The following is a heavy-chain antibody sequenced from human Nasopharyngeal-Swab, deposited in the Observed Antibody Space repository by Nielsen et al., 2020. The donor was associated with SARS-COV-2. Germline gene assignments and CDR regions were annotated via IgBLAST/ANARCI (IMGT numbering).Heavy chain of an antibody. CDR2: TSYDGSNK. D-gene: IGHD1-26*01. J-gene: IGHJ4*02. V-gene: IGHV3-30*18. Sequence: GESLKISCEASGFTFSSYGMHWVRQAPGKGLEWVAVTSYDGSNKYYADSVKGRFTISRDNSKNTLYLQMNSLRAEDTAVYYCAKARYSGSYPPPFFDYWGQGTLVTVSS. CDR1: GFTFSSYG. CDR3: AKARYSGSYPPPFFDY.